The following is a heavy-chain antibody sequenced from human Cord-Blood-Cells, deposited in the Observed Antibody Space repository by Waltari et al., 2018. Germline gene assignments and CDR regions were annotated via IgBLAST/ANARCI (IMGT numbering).Heavy chain of an antibody. Sequence: EEQRVESGGGWLQPEGSLRLPGAASGFPVSTHYMIWVRQASGKGLEWVSVIYSGGSTYYADSVKGRFTISRDNSKNTLYLQMNSLRAEDTAVYYCARRLTGTFDYWGQGTLVTVSS. CDR1: GFPVSTHY. CDR3: ARRLTGTFDY. J-gene: IGHJ4*02. V-gene: IGHV3-53*01. CDR2: IYSGGST. D-gene: IGHD7-27*01.